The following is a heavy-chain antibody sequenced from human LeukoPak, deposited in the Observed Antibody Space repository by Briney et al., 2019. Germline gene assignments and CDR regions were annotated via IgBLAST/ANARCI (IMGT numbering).Heavy chain of an antibody. J-gene: IGHJ3*02. V-gene: IGHV3-33*08. Sequence: GGSLRLSCAASGFTFSSYAMSWVRQAPGKGLEWVAVIWYDGSHKYYADSVKGRFTISRDNYKNTLYLQMNSLRAEDTAVYYCARESYGGEGPFDIWGQGTMVTVSS. D-gene: IGHD4-23*01. CDR3: ARESYGGEGPFDI. CDR1: GFTFSSYA. CDR2: IWYDGSHK.